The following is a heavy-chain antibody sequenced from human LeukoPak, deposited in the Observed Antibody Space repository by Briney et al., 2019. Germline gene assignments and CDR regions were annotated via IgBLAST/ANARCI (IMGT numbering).Heavy chain of an antibody. CDR2: IRGSGGST. CDR3: AKGRSSWFSGSFDS. J-gene: IGHJ4*02. CDR1: GFTFSTYA. V-gene: IGHV3-23*01. Sequence: PGGSLRLSCAASGFTFSTYAMSWVRQTPGKGLEWVSDIRGSGGSTNYADSVKGRFTISRDNSENTLYLQMDSLRVEDTAEYYCAKGRSSWFSGSFDSWGQGTLVTVSS. D-gene: IGHD6-19*01.